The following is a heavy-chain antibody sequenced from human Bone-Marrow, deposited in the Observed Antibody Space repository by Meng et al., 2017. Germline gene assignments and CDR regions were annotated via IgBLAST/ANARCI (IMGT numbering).Heavy chain of an antibody. D-gene: IGHD5-18*01. Sequence: ASVKVSCKASGYTFTGYYMHWVRQAPGQGLEWMGRINPNSGGTNYAQKFQGRVTMTRDTSISTAYMELSRLRSDDTAVYYCARENGYNYGNHDAFDIWGQGTMVTVSS. CDR2: INPNSGGT. CDR3: ARENGYNYGNHDAFDI. CDR1: GYTFTGYY. V-gene: IGHV1-2*06. J-gene: IGHJ3*02.